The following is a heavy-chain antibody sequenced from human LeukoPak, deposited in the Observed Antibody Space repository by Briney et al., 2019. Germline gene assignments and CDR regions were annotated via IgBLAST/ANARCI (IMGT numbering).Heavy chain of an antibody. V-gene: IGHV3-53*01. J-gene: IGHJ4*02. CDR2: IYSGGST. CDR3: ARDPVYCSGGSCYSRGFDY. CDR1: GFTVSSNY. Sequence: GGSLRLSCAASGFTVSSNYMSWVRQAPGKGLEWVSVIYSGGSTYCADSVKGRFTISRDNSKNTLYLQMNSLRAEDTAVYYCARDPVYCSGGSCYSRGFDYWGQGTLVTVSS. D-gene: IGHD2-15*01.